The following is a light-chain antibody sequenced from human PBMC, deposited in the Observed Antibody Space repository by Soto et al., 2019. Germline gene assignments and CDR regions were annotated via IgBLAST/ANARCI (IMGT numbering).Light chain of an antibody. Sequence: DIQMTQSPSSVSASVGDRVSITCRASQGISNWLAWYQQKPGRAPKLLIYAAFSLQSGVSSRFSGSRSGTDFTLTISSLQPEDFATYYCQQGNSFPCTFGRGTKVDIK. CDR3: QQGNSFPCT. J-gene: IGKJ3*01. V-gene: IGKV1D-12*01. CDR1: QGISNW. CDR2: AAF.